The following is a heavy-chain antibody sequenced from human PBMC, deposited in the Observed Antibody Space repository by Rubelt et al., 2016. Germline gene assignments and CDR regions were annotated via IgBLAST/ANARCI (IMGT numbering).Heavy chain of an antibody. Sequence: QVQLVQSGAEVKKPGSSVKVSCKASGGTFRSYAISWVRQAPGQGLEWMGGSIPIFGTATYAQKFQGRVTIIADESTSTSYMELSSRRSEDTAVYYCARRQQLGPFDYWGQGTLVTVSS. CDR2: SIPIFGTA. CDR1: GGTFRSYA. CDR3: ARRQQLGPFDY. D-gene: IGHD6-13*01. J-gene: IGHJ4*02. V-gene: IGHV1-69*01.